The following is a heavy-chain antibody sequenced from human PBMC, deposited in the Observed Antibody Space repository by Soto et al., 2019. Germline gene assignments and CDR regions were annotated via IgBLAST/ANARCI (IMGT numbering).Heavy chain of an antibody. V-gene: IGHV3-23*01. CDR3: ARRSFKVVKAGWFDT. J-gene: IGHJ5*02. Sequence: GSLRLSCAPSGFTFSSYAMSWVRQAPGKGPEWVSAIDGNGGNTYYADSVKGRFTISRDNSRNTLFLQMNSLRAEDTAVYYCARRSFKVVKAGWFDTWGQGTLVTVSS. D-gene: IGHD3-22*01. CDR1: GFTFSSYA. CDR2: IDGNGGNT.